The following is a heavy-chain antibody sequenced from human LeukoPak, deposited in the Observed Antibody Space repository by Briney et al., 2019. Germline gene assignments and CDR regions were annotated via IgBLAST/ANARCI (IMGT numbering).Heavy chain of an antibody. V-gene: IGHV3-20*01. D-gene: IGHD1-26*01. CDR2: INWNGGST. Sequence: GGSLRLSCAASGFTFDDYGMSWVRQAPGKGLEWVSGINWNGGSTGYADSVKGRFTISRDNAKTSLYLQMNSLRAEDTALYHCARAIVRDAFDIWGQGTMVTVSS. J-gene: IGHJ3*02. CDR3: ARAIVRDAFDI. CDR1: GFTFDDYG.